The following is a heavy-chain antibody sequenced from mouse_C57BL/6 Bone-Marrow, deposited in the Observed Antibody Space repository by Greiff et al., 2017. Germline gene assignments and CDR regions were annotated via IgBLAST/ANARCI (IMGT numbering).Heavy chain of an antibody. CDR3: ARSRDY. CDR2: IYPRSGNT. J-gene: IGHJ2*01. D-gene: IGHD1-1*01. CDR1: GYTFTSYG. V-gene: IGHV1-81*01. Sequence: QVQLQPSGAELARPGASVKLSCKASGYTFTSYGISWVKQRTGQGLEWIGEIYPRSGNTYYNEKFKGKATLTADKSSSTAYMELRSLTSEDSAVYFCARSRDYWGQGTTRTVSS.